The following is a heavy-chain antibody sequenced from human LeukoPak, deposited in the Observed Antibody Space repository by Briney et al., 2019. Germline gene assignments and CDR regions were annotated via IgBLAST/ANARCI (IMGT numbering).Heavy chain of an antibody. CDR2: IYYSGST. CDR3: AIGSDTAMVTLDY. J-gene: IGHJ4*02. D-gene: IGHD5-18*01. Sequence: SETLSLTXTVSGGSISSYYWSWIRQPPGKGLEWIGYIYYSGSTNYNPSLKSRVTISVDTSKNQFSLKLSSVTAADTAVYYCAIGSDTAMVTLDYWGQGTLVTVSS. V-gene: IGHV4-59*01. CDR1: GGSISSYY.